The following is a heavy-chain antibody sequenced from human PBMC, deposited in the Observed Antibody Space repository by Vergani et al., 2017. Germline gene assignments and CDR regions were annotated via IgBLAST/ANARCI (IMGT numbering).Heavy chain of an antibody. J-gene: IGHJ5*02. Sequence: QLQLQESGSGLVKPSQTLSLTCAVSGGSISSGGYSWSWIRQPPGKGLEWIGYSYHSGSTYYNPSLKSRVTISVDRSKNQFSLKLSSVTAGDTAVYYCDREGLFGVHCGGYCYWVGWFDPWGQGTLVTVSS. D-gene: IGHD2-21*02. CDR2: SYHSGST. CDR1: GGSISSGGYS. V-gene: IGHV4-30-2*01. CDR3: DREGLFGVHCGGYCYWVGWFDP.